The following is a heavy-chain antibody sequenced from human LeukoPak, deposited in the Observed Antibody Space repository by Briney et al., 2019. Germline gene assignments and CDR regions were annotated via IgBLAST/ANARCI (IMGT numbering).Heavy chain of an antibody. CDR3: ARGDSSGWFDY. Sequence: GGSLRLSCAASGFTFSSYWMHWVRQAPGKGLVWVSRINSDGSSTSYADSVKGRFTISRDNAKNTLYLQMNSLRAEDTAVDYCARGDSSGWFDYWGQGTLVTVSS. CDR2: INSDGSST. J-gene: IGHJ4*02. V-gene: IGHV3-74*01. D-gene: IGHD6-19*01. CDR1: GFTFSSYW.